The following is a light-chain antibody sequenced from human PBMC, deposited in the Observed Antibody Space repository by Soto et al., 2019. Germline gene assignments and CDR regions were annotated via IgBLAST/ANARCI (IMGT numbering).Light chain of an antibody. CDR1: SGSIASNY. CDR3: PSYDSSNNVV. J-gene: IGLJ2*01. V-gene: IGLV6-57*02. Sequence: NFMLTQPHSVSESPGKTVTISCTGSSGSIASNYVQWYQQRPGSAPTTVIYKDDQRPSGVPDRFSGSIDSSSNSASLTISGLNTEDGADYYCPSYDSSNNVVVGGGTKLTVL. CDR2: KDD.